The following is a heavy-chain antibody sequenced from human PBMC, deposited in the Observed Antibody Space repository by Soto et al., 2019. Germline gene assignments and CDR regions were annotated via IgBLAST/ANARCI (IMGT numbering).Heavy chain of an antibody. Sequence: HVQLQESGPGLVKPSETLSLTCAVSGGSVNSYTHYCSWIRQPPGKVLEWIGHIYYNGTTYYNPSLKRRVTLSVDTSKNHFSLKMRSVTAADTAVYYCARVDYGDYPWFDPWGQGTLVTVSS. CDR3: ARVDYGDYPWFDP. V-gene: IGHV4-61*03. J-gene: IGHJ5*02. D-gene: IGHD4-17*01. CDR1: GGSVNSYTHY. CDR2: IYYNGTT.